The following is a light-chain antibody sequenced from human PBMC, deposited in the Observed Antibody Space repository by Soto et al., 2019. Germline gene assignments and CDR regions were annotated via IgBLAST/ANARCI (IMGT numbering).Light chain of an antibody. CDR2: EVS. CDR3: TSYTRDTALV. CDR1: SSDVGTYNY. J-gene: IGLJ1*01. V-gene: IGLV2-14*01. Sequence: QSVLTQPASVSGSPGQLITISCTGTSSDVGTYNYVSWYQHHPGKAPKLIIYEVSNRPSGVSNRFSGSKSGSTASLTISGLQAEDEADYHCTSYTRDTALVFGTGTKVTVL.